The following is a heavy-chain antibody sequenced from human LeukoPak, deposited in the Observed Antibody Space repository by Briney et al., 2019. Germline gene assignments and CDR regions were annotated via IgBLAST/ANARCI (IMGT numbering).Heavy chain of an antibody. CDR1: GFTFTGYY. CDR3: ARGSSTVTTPYFDS. J-gene: IGHJ4*02. D-gene: IGHD4-11*01. V-gene: IGHV1-2*04. Sequence: ASVKVSCKTSGFTFTGYYIHWVRQAPGQGLEWMGWINANSGGTNYAQQFQGWVTMTRDTSISTAYMELSRLRSDDTAMYYCARGSSTVTTPYFDSWGQGTLITVSS. CDR2: INANSGGT.